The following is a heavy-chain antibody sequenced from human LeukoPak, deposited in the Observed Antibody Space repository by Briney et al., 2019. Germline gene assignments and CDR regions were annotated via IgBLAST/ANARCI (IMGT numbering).Heavy chain of an antibody. V-gene: IGHV1-2*06. CDR3: ARYSSSWYGGYDY. Sequence: GASVKVSCKASGYTLTGYYMHWVRQAPGQGLEWMGRINPNSGGTNYAQKFQGRVTMTRDTSISTAYMELSRLRSDDTAVYYCARYSSSWYGGYDYWGQGTLVTVSS. J-gene: IGHJ4*02. CDR1: GYTLTGYY. CDR2: INPNSGGT. D-gene: IGHD6-13*01.